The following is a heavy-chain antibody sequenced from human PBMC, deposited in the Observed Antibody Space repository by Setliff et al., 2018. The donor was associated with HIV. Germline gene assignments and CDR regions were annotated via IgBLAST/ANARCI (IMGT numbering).Heavy chain of an antibody. J-gene: IGHJ5*02. D-gene: IGHD2-15*01. Sequence: LSLTCTVSGDSIISGDYYWSWIRQPPGKGLEWIGHIHYKGNIDYNASLKSRLAISSDTSKNQFSLNLSSVIAADTAIYFCARFTVVVFGAGEPSWFDPWGQGILVTVSS. CDR1: GDSIISGDYY. CDR2: IHYKGNI. V-gene: IGHV4-30-4*08. CDR3: ARFTVVVFGAGEPSWFDP.